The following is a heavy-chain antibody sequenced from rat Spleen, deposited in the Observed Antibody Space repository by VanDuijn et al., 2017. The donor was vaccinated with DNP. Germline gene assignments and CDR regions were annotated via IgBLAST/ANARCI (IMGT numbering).Heavy chain of an antibody. CDR3: ASKVFPYYSGSNWFAY. V-gene: IGHV5-19*01. D-gene: IGHD1-1*01. CDR2: ISPSGGST. CDR1: GFTFSNYG. J-gene: IGHJ3*01. Sequence: EVQLVESGGGLVQPGNSLKLSCAVSGFTFSNYGMHWIRQAPTKGLEWVASISPSGGSTYYRDSVKGRFTISRDNAKSTLYLQINSLRSEDTATYYCASKVFPYYSGSNWFAYWGQGTLVTVSS.